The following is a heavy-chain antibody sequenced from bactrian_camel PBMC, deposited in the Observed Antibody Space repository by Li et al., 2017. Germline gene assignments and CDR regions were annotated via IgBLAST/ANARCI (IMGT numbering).Heavy chain of an antibody. J-gene: IGHJ4*01. CDR1: GITLSTDC. V-gene: IGHV3S26*01. CDR2: VNRFGAT. CDR3: AAVTGCSLVPWLRDPGQKSGPIN. D-gene: IGHD3*01. Sequence: HVQLVESGGGSVQTGGSLRLSCAVSGITLSTDCMGWFRQAAGKGREQIARVNRFGATSYTDSMKGRFTISKDTTNNTLLLQINNLKSEDTAVYYCAAVTGCSLVPWLRDPGQKSGPINWGQGTQVTVS.